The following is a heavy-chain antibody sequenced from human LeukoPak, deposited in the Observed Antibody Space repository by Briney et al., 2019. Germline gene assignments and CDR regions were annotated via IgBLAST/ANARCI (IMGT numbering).Heavy chain of an antibody. CDR2: IYYSGST. CDR1: GGSISSYY. CDR3: ARSGSRQLVQGF. Sequence: PSETLSLTCTVSGGSISSYYWSWIRQSPGKGLEWIGYIYYSGSTNGSTSYNPSLKSRVTISVDTSKNQFSLKLSSVTAADTAVYYCARSGSRQLVQGFWGQGTLVTVSS. D-gene: IGHD6-13*01. J-gene: IGHJ4*02. V-gene: IGHV4-59*01.